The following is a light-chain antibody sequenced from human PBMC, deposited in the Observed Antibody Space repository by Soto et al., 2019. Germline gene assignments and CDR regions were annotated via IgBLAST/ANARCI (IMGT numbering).Light chain of an antibody. CDR3: ATWDDNVYGPV. CDR1: RSTIGSNP. V-gene: IGLV1-44*01. CDR2: RSD. Sequence: QSVLTQPPSASGTPGQRVTISCSGSRSTIGSNPVQWYRQLPGTAPQLLIYRSDQRPSGVPDRFSGSKSGTSASPTISGLQSEDEADYHCATWDDNVYGPVFGGGTKLTVL. J-gene: IGLJ3*02.